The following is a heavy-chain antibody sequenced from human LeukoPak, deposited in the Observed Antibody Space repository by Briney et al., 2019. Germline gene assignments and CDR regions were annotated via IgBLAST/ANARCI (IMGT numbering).Heavy chain of an antibody. J-gene: IGHJ4*02. CDR2: ISGSGGST. CDR3: AKLLYYYDSSQPY. Sequence: GGSLRLSCAASGFTSSSYAMSWVRPAPGGGLEWVSAISGSGGSTYYADSVKGRFTIPRDNSKNTLYLQMNSLRAEDTAVYYCAKLLYYYDSSQPYWGQGTLVTVSS. CDR1: GFTSSSYA. V-gene: IGHV3-23*01. D-gene: IGHD3-22*01.